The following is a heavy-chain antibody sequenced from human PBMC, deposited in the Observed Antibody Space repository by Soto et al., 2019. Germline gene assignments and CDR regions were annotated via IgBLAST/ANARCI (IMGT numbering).Heavy chain of an antibody. V-gene: IGHV3-23*01. Sequence: EVQLLESGGDLVQPGGSLRLSCAASGFTFSSYAMSWVRQAPGKGLEWVSAISGSGGGTYYADSVKGRFTISRDNSINTLYLDMNSLRAEDTAVYYCAKDRSSGWYESFDYWGQGTLVTVSS. CDR3: AKDRSSGWYESFDY. CDR2: ISGSGGGT. J-gene: IGHJ4*02. D-gene: IGHD6-19*01. CDR1: GFTFSSYA.